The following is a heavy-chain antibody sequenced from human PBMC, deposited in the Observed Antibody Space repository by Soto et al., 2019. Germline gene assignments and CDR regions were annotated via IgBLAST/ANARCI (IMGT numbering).Heavy chain of an antibody. J-gene: IGHJ6*02. V-gene: IGHV1-18*01. Sequence: QVQLVQSGAEVKKPGASVKVSCKASGYTFTSYGISWVRQAPGQGLEWMGWITPYSGNTNYAQKFQGRVTMTTDTSTSTAYMELRRLRSDDTAVFYCARVPKYGYGDYNGMDVWGQGTTVTVSS. D-gene: IGHD4-17*01. CDR1: GYTFTSYG. CDR3: ARVPKYGYGDYNGMDV. CDR2: ITPYSGNT.